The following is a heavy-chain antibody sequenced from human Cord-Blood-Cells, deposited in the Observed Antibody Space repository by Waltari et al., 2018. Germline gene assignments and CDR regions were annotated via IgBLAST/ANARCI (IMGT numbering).Heavy chain of an antibody. CDR3: ARGGTAMVIDY. J-gene: IGHJ4*02. CDR1: GGSISSYY. CDR2: IYYSGST. D-gene: IGHD5-18*01. V-gene: IGHV4-59*01. Sequence: QVPLQESGPGLVKPSETLSLTCTVSGGSISSYYWSWIRQPPGKGLEWIGYIYYSGSTNYNPSLKSRDTISVDTSKNQFSLKLSSVTAADTAVYYCARGGTAMVIDYWGQGTLVTVSS.